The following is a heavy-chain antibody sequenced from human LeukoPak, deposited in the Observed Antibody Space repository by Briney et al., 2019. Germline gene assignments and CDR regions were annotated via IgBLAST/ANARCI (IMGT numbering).Heavy chain of an antibody. CDR3: AKDWSAHDLFFPPGDY. J-gene: IGHJ4*02. V-gene: IGHV3-23*01. Sequence: GALRLPCAAPEFPFSSFAMSWVPQAPGKGLEWGSGISGSGRSTYYAGSVGGRFTIPRDNPKHELYLQMNRLRAEDTAVYYCAKDWSAHDLFFPPGDYWRQGLLVTVSS. D-gene: IGHD3-3*01. CDR2: ISGSGRST. CDR1: EFPFSSFA.